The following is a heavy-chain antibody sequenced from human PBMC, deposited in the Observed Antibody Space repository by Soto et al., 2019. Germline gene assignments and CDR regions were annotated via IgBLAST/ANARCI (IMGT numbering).Heavy chain of an antibody. J-gene: IGHJ6*02. V-gene: IGHV1-2*04. CDR2: INPNSGGT. CDR3: AARYYYDSSGLYGMDV. D-gene: IGHD3-22*01. Sequence: ASVKVSSKASGYTFTGYYMHWVRQAPGQGLEWMGWINPNSGGTNYAQKFQGWVTMTRDTSISTAYMELSRLRSDDTAVYYCAARYYYDSSGLYGMDVWGQGTTVTVSS. CDR1: GYTFTGYY.